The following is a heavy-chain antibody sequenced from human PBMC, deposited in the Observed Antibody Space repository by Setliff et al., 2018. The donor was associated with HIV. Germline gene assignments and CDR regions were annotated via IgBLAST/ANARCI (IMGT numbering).Heavy chain of an antibody. D-gene: IGHD3-16*02. Sequence: GESLKISCKASGYIFTTYWIGWVRQMPGKGLEWMGVIYPSDSDTRYNPSFQGHVTISVDTSISTAYLQESSLKASDTAMYYCARHRADYVWGSYRYFNWFDPWGQGTLVTVSS. CDR2: IYPSDSDT. V-gene: IGHV5-51*01. J-gene: IGHJ5*02. CDR3: ARHRADYVWGSYRYFNWFDP. CDR1: GYIFTTYW.